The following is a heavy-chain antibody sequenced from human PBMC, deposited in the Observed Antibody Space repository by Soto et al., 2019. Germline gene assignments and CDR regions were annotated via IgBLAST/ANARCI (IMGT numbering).Heavy chain of an antibody. CDR1: GYTFTGYY. D-gene: IGHD3-22*01. CDR2: INPSGGST. V-gene: IGHV1-46*01. J-gene: IGHJ4*02. Sequence: ASVKVSCKASGYTFTGYYMHWVRQAPGQGLEWMGIINPSGGSTSYAQKFQGRVTMTRDTSTSTVYMELSSLRSEDTAVYYCARDGPPNYDSSGYYHPLGYWGQGTLVTVSS. CDR3: ARDGPPNYDSSGYYHPLGY.